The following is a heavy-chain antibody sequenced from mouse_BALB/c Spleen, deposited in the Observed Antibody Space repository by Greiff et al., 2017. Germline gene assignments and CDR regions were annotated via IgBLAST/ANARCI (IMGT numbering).Heavy chain of an antibody. J-gene: IGHJ4*01. CDR1: GYTFTSYW. CDR2: INPSTGYT. V-gene: IGHV1-7*01. Sequence: QVQLQQSGAELAKPGASVKMSCKASGYTFTSYWMHWVKQRPGQGLEWIGYINPSTGYTEYNQKFKDKATLTADKSSSTAYMQLSSLTSEDSAVYYCARWRYDGNYYAMDYWGQGTSVTVSS. CDR3: ARWRYDGNYYAMDY. D-gene: IGHD2-14*01.